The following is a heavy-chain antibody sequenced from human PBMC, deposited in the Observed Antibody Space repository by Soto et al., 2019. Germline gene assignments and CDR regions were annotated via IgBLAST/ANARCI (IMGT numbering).Heavy chain of an antibody. CDR3: ATPVSSGYQGLEV. D-gene: IGHD3-22*01. J-gene: IGHJ3*01. CDR2: IYSSGST. Sequence: QLQLQESGPGLVKPSETLSLTCTVSGGSISSSVYYWAWIRQPPGKGLEWMGSIYSSGSTYYNPSLRSRVTISVDTSKNQFSLKLSSVTAADTAVYYCATPVSSGYQGLEVWGQGTMVTVSS. CDR1: GGSISSSVYY. V-gene: IGHV4-39*01.